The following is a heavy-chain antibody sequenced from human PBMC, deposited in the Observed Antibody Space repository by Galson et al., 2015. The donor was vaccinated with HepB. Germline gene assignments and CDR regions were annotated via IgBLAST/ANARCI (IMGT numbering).Heavy chain of an antibody. CDR1: GFTFSSYS. V-gene: IGHV3-21*01. CDR2: ISSSSSYI. J-gene: IGHJ4*02. Sequence: SLRLSCAASGFTFSSYSMNWVRQAPGKGLEWVSSISSSSSYIYYADSVKGRFTISRDNAENSLYLQMNSLRAEDTAVYYCASGYSGYDSTGTKDTVSGSYYGGASDYWGQGTLVTVSS. D-gene: IGHD5-12*01. CDR3: ASGYSGYDSTGTKDTVSGSYYGGASDY.